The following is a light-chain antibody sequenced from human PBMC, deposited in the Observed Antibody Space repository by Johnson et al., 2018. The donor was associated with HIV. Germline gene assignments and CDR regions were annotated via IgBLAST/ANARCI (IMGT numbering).Light chain of an antibody. CDR3: GTWDSSLSALYV. V-gene: IGLV1-51*01. CDR1: SSNIGNNY. CDR2: DSN. J-gene: IGLJ1*01. Sequence: QSVLTQPPSVSAAPGQKVTISCSGSSSNIGNNYVSWYQQLPGTAPKLLIYDSNKRPSGIPDRFSGSKSGTSATLGITGLQTGAEADYYCGTWDSSLSALYVFGTGTKVTVL.